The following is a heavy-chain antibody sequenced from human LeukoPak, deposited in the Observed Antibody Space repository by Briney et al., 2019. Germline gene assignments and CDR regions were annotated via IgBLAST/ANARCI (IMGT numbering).Heavy chain of an antibody. CDR3: AKDRGY. CDR1: GFSFSTYG. Sequence: GGSLRLSCTASGFSFSTYGMSWVRQAPGKGLEWVSGISANGDSTYYADSVRGRFTISRDNSKETLFLQVDSVRVEDTAIYYCAKDRGYWGQGTLVTVSS. CDR2: ISANGDST. J-gene: IGHJ4*02. V-gene: IGHV3-23*01.